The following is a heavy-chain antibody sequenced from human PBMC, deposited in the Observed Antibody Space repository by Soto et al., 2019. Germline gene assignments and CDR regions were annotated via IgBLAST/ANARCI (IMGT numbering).Heavy chain of an antibody. CDR3: TKDGDSADYGY. V-gene: IGHV1-69*01. CDR1: GDTFGRNA. D-gene: IGHD2-21*01. CDR2: IIPMFPTT. Sequence: QVQLVKSGAEVKRPGSSVRVSCKASGDTFGRNAIHWVRQAPGQGLEWMGGIIPMFPTTNYAQKFKGRLTIYADESTGTAYMERTSLTSEDTAVYYCTKDGDSADYGYGGQGTLVTVSS. J-gene: IGHJ4*02.